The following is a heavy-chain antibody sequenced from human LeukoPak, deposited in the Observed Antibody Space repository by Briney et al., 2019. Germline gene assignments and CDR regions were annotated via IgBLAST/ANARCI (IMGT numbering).Heavy chain of an antibody. J-gene: IGHJ4*02. D-gene: IGHD3-22*01. CDR3: ASSPYYYDSSGPGDYGPLDY. CDR1: GYTFTSYG. Sequence: GASVKVSCKASGYTFTSYGISWVRQAPGQGLEWMGWISAYNGNTNYAQKLQGRVTMTTDTSTSTAYMELRSLRSDDTAVYYCASSPYYYDSSGPGDYGPLDYWGQGTLVTVSS. V-gene: IGHV1-18*01. CDR2: ISAYNGNT.